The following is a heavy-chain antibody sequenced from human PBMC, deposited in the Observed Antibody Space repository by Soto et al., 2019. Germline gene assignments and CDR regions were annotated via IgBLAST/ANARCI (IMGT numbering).Heavy chain of an antibody. V-gene: IGHV3-23*01. Sequence: GGSLRLSCVASGFTFENYAMSWVRQAPGKGLEWVSAISGSGGTTYYSDSVKGRFTISRGNSKNTVYLQMNDLRVEDAAEYFCAKDSWAIFGVPAGEYYAMDVWGQGTTVTVSS. CDR1: GFTFENYA. CDR2: ISGSGGTT. J-gene: IGHJ6*02. CDR3: AKDSWAIFGVPAGEYYAMDV. D-gene: IGHD3-3*01.